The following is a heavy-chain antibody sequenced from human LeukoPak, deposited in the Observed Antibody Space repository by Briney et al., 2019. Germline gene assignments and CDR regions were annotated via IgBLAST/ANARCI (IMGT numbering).Heavy chain of an antibody. D-gene: IGHD6-13*01. CDR1: GGSISSYY. J-gene: IGHJ4*02. CDR2: IYYSGST. Sequence: SETLSLTCTVSGGSISSYYWSWIRQPPGKGLEWIGYIYYSGSTNYNPSLKSRVTISVDRSKNQFSLKLSSVTAADTAVYYCARKIAAAGTFDYWGQGTLVTVSS. CDR3: ARKIAAAGTFDY. V-gene: IGHV4-59*12.